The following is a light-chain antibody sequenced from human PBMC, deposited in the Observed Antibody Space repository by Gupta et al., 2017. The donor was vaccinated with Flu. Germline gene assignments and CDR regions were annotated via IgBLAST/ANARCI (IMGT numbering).Light chain of an antibody. CDR1: QSVSSSY. CDR3: QHYGSSPYS. V-gene: IGKV3-20*01. Sequence: EIVLTQSPGTLALSPGERVTLSCRASQSVSSSYLAWYQQKPGQAPRLLIYGASSRAAGIPDRFSGSRSGTDFTLTISRLEPEDFAVYYCQHYGSSPYSFGQGTKLEIK. CDR2: GAS. J-gene: IGKJ2*03.